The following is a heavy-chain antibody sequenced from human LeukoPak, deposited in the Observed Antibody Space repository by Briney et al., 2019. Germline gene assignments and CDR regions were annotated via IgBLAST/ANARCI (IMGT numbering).Heavy chain of an antibody. CDR1: GFTFDDYG. Sequence: PGGSLRLSCAASGFTFDDYGMGWVRQAPGKGLECVSGINWNGGSTGYADSVKGRFTISRDNAKNSLYLQMNSLRAEDTALYYCARDLTIFGVVNSRYFDYRGQGTLVTVSS. J-gene: IGHJ4*02. CDR3: ARDLTIFGVVNSRYFDY. V-gene: IGHV3-20*04. CDR2: INWNGGST. D-gene: IGHD3-3*01.